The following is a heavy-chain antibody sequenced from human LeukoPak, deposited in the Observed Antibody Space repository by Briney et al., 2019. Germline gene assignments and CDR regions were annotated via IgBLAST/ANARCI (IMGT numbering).Heavy chain of an antibody. Sequence: QPGGTLRLSCAASGFTFSSYGMSWVRQAPGKGLEWVSAISGSGGSTYYADSVKGRFTISRDNSKNTLYLQMNSLRAEDTAIYYCAREDIVLLVYAMPHKLFDYWGQGTLVTVSS. CDR3: AREDIVLLVYAMPHKLFDY. J-gene: IGHJ4*02. V-gene: IGHV3-23*01. CDR2: ISGSGGST. CDR1: GFTFSSYG. D-gene: IGHD2-8*01.